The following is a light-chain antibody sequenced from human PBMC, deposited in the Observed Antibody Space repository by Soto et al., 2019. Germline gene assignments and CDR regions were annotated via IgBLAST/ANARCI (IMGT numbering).Light chain of an antibody. CDR3: QHYNSYSEA. CDR2: KAS. J-gene: IGKJ1*01. Sequence: TQSPSTLSGSVGDRVTITCRASQTISSWLAWYQQKPGKAPKLLIYKASTLKSGVPSRFSGSGSGTEFTLTISSLQPHDFATYYCQHYNSYSEAFGQGTKVELK. V-gene: IGKV1-5*03. CDR1: QTISSW.